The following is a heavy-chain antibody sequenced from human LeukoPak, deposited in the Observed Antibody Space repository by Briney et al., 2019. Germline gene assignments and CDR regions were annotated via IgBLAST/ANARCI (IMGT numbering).Heavy chain of an antibody. CDR3: ARDRFSYGFGHYGMDV. V-gene: IGHV3-53*05. CDR2: LYSGGST. Sequence: GGSLRLSCAVSGFTVNSNYMSWVRQAPGKGLGWVSVLYSGGSTYYADSVKGRFTISRDNSKNTVSLQMDSLRAEDTAVYFCARDRFSYGFGHYGMDVWGQGTTVTVSS. D-gene: IGHD5-18*01. J-gene: IGHJ6*02. CDR1: GFTVNSNY.